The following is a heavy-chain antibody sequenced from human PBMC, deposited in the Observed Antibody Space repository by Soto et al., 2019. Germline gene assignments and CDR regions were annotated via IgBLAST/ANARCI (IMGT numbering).Heavy chain of an antibody. Sequence: QVQLVQSGAEVKKPGSSVKVSCKASGATFSRYGISWVRQAPGQGLEWMAGIIPTFGTPKYEQKFQGRVTITADESKSTAYMGLSSLRSEDTAVYYCAREVVVINFGSSHYHGMDVWGQGTTVTVSS. J-gene: IGHJ6*02. V-gene: IGHV1-69*01. CDR1: GATFSRYG. CDR3: AREVVVINFGSSHYHGMDV. CDR2: IIPTFGTP. D-gene: IGHD3-22*01.